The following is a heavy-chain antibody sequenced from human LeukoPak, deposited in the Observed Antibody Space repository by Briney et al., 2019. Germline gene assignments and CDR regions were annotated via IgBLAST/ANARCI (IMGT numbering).Heavy chain of an antibody. D-gene: IGHD2-2*02. CDR1: GFTFSSYA. V-gene: IGHV3-30*01. Sequence: PVWSLILSCAASGFTFSSYAMHWVRQAPGKGLEWVALISYDGSNKYYADSVKGRFTISRDNSKNTLYLQMNSLRAENTAVYYCARDGGCSSTSCYTDYFDYWGQGTLVTVSS. J-gene: IGHJ4*02. CDR3: ARDGGCSSTSCYTDYFDY. CDR2: ISYDGSNK.